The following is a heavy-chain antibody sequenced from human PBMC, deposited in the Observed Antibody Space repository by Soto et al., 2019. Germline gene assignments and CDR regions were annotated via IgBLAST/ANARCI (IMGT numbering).Heavy chain of an antibody. CDR2: MYHSGST. CDR3: ARGFNFYYGLDV. J-gene: IGHJ6*01. Sequence: SETLSLTCAVSGGSISSGGYSWNWIRQPPGKGLEWIGHMYHSGSTYYNPSLKSRATISVDRSNNQFSLKLTSVTAADTAVYYCARGFNFYYGLDVWGQGTTVTVSS. V-gene: IGHV4-30-2*01. CDR1: GGSISSGGYS.